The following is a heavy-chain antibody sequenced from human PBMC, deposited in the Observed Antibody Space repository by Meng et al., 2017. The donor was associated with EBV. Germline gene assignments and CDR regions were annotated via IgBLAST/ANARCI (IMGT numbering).Heavy chain of an antibody. CDR2: ISSSSRYI. J-gene: IGHJ4*02. D-gene: IGHD6-19*01. V-gene: IGHV3-21*01. CDR1: GFTFSSYS. CDR3: ARVVAGSHYFDY. Sequence: EVQPVGAGGGLVKPGGSLILSCAASGFTFSSYSMNWVRQAPGKGLEWVSSISSSSRYIYYADSVKGRFTISRDNAKNSLYLQMNSLRAEDTAVYYCARVVAGSHYFDYWGQGTLVTVSS.